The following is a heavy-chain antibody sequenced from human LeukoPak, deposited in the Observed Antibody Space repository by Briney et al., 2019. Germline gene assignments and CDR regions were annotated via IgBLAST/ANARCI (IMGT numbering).Heavy chain of an antibody. Sequence: GSLRLSCAASGFTFSNYWMHWVRQAPGKGLEWVAVISYDGSNKYYADSVKGRFTISRDNSKNTLYLQMNSLRAEDTAVYYCAKDPTAMVSNFDYWGQGTLVTVSS. D-gene: IGHD5-18*01. J-gene: IGHJ4*02. CDR2: ISYDGSNK. CDR1: GFTFSNYW. V-gene: IGHV3-30*18. CDR3: AKDPTAMVSNFDY.